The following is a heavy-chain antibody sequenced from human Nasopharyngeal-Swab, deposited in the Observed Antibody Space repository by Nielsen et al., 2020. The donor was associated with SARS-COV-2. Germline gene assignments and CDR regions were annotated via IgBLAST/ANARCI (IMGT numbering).Heavy chain of an antibody. CDR2: IYHSGST. CDR3: ASLLTYYDFWSGYLNYYYMDV. V-gene: IGHV4-4*02. Sequence: VRQMPGKGLGGIGEIYHSGSTNYNPSLKSRVTISVDNSKNQFSLSLSSVTAADTAVYYCASLLTYYDFWSGYLNYYYMDVWGKGTTVTVSS. J-gene: IGHJ6*03. D-gene: IGHD3-3*01.